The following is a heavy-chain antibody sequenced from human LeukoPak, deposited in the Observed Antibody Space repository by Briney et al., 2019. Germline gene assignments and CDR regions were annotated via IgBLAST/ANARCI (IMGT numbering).Heavy chain of an antibody. J-gene: IGHJ4*02. CDR1: GGSISSGSYY. CDR2: IYTSGST. V-gene: IGHV4-61*02. D-gene: IGHD4-17*01. CDR3: AREFGYAVTSLDY. Sequence: SQTLSLTCTVSGGSISSGSYYWSWIRQPAGKGLEWIGRIYTSGSTHYNPSPKSRVTISVDTSKNQFSLKLSSVTAADTAVYYCAREFGYAVTSLDYWGQGTLVTVSS.